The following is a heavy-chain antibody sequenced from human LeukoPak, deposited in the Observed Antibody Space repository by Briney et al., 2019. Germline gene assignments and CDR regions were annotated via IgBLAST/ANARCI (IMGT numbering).Heavy chain of an antibody. J-gene: IGHJ4*02. D-gene: IGHD2-15*01. V-gene: IGHV3-30*03. CDR3: ARASATRRWLDY. CDR1: GFTFSSYW. Sequence: PGGSLRLSCAASGFTFSSYWMHWVRQAPGKGLEWVAIILYDGSNKYYADSVKGRFTISGDNSKNTLYLQMNSLRAEDTAVYYCARASATRRWLDYWGQGTLVTVSS. CDR2: ILYDGSNK.